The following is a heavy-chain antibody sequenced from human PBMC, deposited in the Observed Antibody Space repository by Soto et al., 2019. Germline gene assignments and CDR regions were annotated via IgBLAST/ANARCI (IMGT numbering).Heavy chain of an antibody. J-gene: IGHJ4*02. CDR1: GASISRSSYY. D-gene: IGHD5-18*01. V-gene: IGHV4-39*01. Sequence: KTSETLSLTCTVSGASISRSSYYWGWIRQPPGKGLEWIGTIYHSGSTSYNPSLKSRVTISADTSRNQFSLTLSSVTAADTAVYYCARPRGGYSYCRFFDYWGQGXLVPVYS. CDR3: ARPRGGYSYCRFFDY. CDR2: IYHSGST.